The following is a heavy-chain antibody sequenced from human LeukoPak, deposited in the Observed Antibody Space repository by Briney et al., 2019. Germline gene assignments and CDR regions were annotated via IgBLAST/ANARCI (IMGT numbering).Heavy chain of an antibody. CDR2: IYYGGTT. CDR3: ASAPMTYCTSTSCYLD. D-gene: IGHD2-2*01. V-gene: IGHV4-39*02. J-gene: IGHJ4*02. CDR1: GGSVSTTNYY. Sequence: PSETLSLTCAVSGGSVSTTNYYWGWIRQPPGKGLDWIGIIYYGGTTYYNPPLKSRAIISVDTSKNHFSLKLNSVTAADTAVYYCASAPMTYCTSTSCYLDWGQGTLVTVSS.